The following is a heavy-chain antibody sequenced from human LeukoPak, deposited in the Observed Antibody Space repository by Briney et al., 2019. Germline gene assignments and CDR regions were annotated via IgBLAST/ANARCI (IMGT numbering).Heavy chain of an antibody. Sequence: GGSLRLSCAASGFTFSSYGMHWVRQAPGKGLEWVAVIWYDGCNKYYADSVKGRFTISRDNSKNTLYLQMNSLRAEDTAVYYCARDTVRYCSGGSCSAPDYWGQGTLVTVSS. D-gene: IGHD2-15*01. CDR2: IWYDGCNK. V-gene: IGHV3-33*01. CDR1: GFTFSSYG. J-gene: IGHJ4*02. CDR3: ARDTVRYCSGGSCSAPDY.